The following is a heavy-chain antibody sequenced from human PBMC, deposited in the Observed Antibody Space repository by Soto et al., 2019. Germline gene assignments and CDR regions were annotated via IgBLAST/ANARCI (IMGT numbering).Heavy chain of an antibody. D-gene: IGHD6-19*01. V-gene: IGHV3-23*01. CDR2: ISGSGSAT. CDR1: GFTFNSYA. J-gene: IGHJ5*02. Sequence: EVQLLESGGDLVQPGGSLRLSCEASGFTFNSYAMNWVRQTPGKRLEWVSGISGSGSATFYADSVKGRFTISRDNSKNTLYLQMNNLRTEDTALYYCRKDTYGAVAGTHTFGPRAQGTLVTVSS. CDR3: RKDTYGAVAGTHTFGP.